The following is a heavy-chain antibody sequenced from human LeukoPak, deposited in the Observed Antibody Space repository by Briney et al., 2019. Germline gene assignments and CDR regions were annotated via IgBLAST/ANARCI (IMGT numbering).Heavy chain of an antibody. CDR2: INHSGST. V-gene: IGHV4-34*01. CDR1: GGSFSGYY. CDR3: ARVRTATIFGVFIKAGDYYYYMDG. Sequence: SETLSLTCAVYGGSFSGYYWSWIRQPPGKGLEWIGEINHSGSTNYNPSLKSRVTISVDTSKNQFSLKLSSVTAADTAVYYCARVRTATIFGVFIKAGDYYYYMDGWGKGTTVTVSS. D-gene: IGHD3-3*01. J-gene: IGHJ6*03.